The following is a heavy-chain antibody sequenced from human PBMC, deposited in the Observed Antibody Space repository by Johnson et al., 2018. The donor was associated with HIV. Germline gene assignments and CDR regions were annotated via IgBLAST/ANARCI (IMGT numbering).Heavy chain of an antibody. CDR1: GFTFSSYS. Sequence: QVQLVESGGGLVQPGGSLRLSCAASGFTFSSYSMNWVRQAPGKGLEWVAFIRYDGSNKYYADSVKGRFTISRDNSKNTLYLQMNSLRAEDTAVYYCAKGQTGYSSSWDSGGAFDIWGQGTMVTVSS. V-gene: IGHV3-30*02. CDR2: IRYDGSNK. J-gene: IGHJ3*02. CDR3: AKGQTGYSSSWDSGGAFDI. D-gene: IGHD6-13*01.